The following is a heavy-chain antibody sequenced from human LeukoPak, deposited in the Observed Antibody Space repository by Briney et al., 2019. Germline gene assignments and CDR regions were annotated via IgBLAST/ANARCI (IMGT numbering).Heavy chain of an antibody. V-gene: IGHV3-7*01. CDR2: IKQDGSAK. CDR1: GFTFSDYW. Sequence: GGSLRLSCAASGFTFSDYWVTWVRQAPGKGLEWVANIKQDGSAKYYVDSVKGRFTISRDNAKNSLYLQMDSLRVEDTATYYCARWRGSTSERSDYWGQGTLVTVSS. J-gene: IGHJ4*02. CDR3: ARWRGSTSERSDY. D-gene: IGHD2-2*01.